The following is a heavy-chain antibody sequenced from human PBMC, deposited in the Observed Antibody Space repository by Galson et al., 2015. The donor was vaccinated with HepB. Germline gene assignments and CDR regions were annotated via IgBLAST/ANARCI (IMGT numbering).Heavy chain of an antibody. CDR1: GFTFSSYA. CDR2: ISGSGGST. D-gene: IGHD6-19*01. V-gene: IGHV3-23*01. CDR3: AWESLIAVTGLDY. J-gene: IGHJ4*02. Sequence: SLRLSCAASGFTFSSYAMSWVRQAPGKGLEWVSAISGSGGSTYYADSVKGRFTISRDNSKNTLYLQMSSLRAEDTAVYYCAWESLIAVTGLDYWGQGTLVTVSS.